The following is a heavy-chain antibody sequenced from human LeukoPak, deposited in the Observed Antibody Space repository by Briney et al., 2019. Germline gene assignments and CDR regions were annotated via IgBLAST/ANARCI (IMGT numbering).Heavy chain of an antibody. CDR3: AREGGHLIDARGAVDY. Sequence: GRSLRLSCAASGFTFSSYAIHWVRQAPGKGPEWLAPISYDGSDKDYAHSVKGRFTISRDNSKKTLYLQMNSLTAEDTALYHCAREGGHLIDARGAVDYWGQGTLVTVSS. CDR1: GFTFSSYA. CDR2: ISYDGSDK. D-gene: IGHD2-15*01. V-gene: IGHV3-30-3*01. J-gene: IGHJ4*02.